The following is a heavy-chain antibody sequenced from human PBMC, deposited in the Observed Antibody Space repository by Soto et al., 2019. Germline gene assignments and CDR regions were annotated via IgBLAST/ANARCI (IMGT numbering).Heavy chain of an antibody. J-gene: IGHJ4*02. D-gene: IGHD2-8*01. CDR1: GYSFTDHY. CDR3: ARDQHGHFDFDF. Sequence: QVQLVQSGPELKRPGASVKLSCKASGYSFTDHYIHWVRQAPGQGLEWMGIINPAGGSTNYARKFQDSLTITRDSSTTTVYMELSSLRYDDTAVIYCARDQHGHFDFDFWGQGTLVTVSS. CDR2: INPAGGST. V-gene: IGHV1-46*01.